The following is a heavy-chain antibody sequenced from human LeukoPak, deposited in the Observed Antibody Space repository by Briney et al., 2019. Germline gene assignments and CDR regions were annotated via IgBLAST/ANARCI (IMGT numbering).Heavy chain of an antibody. J-gene: IGHJ6*04. V-gene: IGHV4-59*01. CDR2: IYYSGST. CDR1: GGSISSYY. CDR3: ARDEGIVVVPAAAPQGMDV. D-gene: IGHD2-2*01. Sequence: SETLSLTCNVSGGSISSYYWSWIRQPPGKGLEWIGYIYYSGSTNYNPSLKSRVTISVDTSKNQFSLKLSSVTAADTAVYYCARDEGIVVVPAAAPQGMDVWGKGTTVTVSS.